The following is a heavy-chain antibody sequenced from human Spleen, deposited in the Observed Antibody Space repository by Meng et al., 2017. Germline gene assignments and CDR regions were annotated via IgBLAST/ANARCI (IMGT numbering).Heavy chain of an antibody. CDR3: FYYDSSGYYMQEEHYFDN. CDR2: ISGSGGRA. J-gene: IGHJ4*02. CDR1: GFTFSSYA. D-gene: IGHD3-22*01. Sequence: GESLKISCATSGFTFSSYAMSWVRQAPGKGLECVSAISGSGGRAYYADSVRGRVTISRDNSKNTLYLQMNSLRAEDTAVYYCFYYDSSGYYMQEEHYFDNWGQGTLVTVSS. V-gene: IGHV3-23*01.